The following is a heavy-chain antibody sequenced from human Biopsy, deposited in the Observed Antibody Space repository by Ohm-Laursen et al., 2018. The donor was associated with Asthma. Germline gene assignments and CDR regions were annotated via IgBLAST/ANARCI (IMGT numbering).Heavy chain of an antibody. V-gene: IGHV4-31*03. CDR2: IYDSGRT. CDR1: GGTISSGGHY. D-gene: IGHD4-17*01. J-gene: IGHJ5*02. CDR3: ARTTYGHDGFDP. Sequence: SETLSLTCTVSGGTISSGGHYWNWIRQEPGKGLEWIGNIYDSGRTYYKSSLKSRITISVDSSKNQLSLTLTSVTAADTAIYYCARTTYGHDGFDPWGQGTLVTVSS.